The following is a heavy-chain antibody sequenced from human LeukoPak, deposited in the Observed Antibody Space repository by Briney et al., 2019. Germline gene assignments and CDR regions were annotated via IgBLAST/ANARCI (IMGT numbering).Heavy chain of an antibody. D-gene: IGHD5-12*01. J-gene: IGHJ4*02. CDR3: ARVQWGSLVAIDY. V-gene: IGHV3-74*01. CDR2: IDNYGSSP. Sequence: GGSLRLSCAASGFTFSSYWMHWVRHAPGKGLVWVSRIDNYGSSPSYADSVKGRFTISRDNAKNTLYLQMNSLRAEDTAVYYCARVQWGSLVAIDYWGQGTLVTVSS. CDR1: GFTFSSYW.